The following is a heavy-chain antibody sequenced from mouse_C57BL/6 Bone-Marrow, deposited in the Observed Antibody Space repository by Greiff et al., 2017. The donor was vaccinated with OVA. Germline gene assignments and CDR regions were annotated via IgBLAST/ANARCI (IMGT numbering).Heavy chain of an antibody. J-gene: IGHJ4*01. V-gene: IGHV7-1*01. CDR1: GFTFSDFY. CDR2: SRNKANDYTT. D-gene: IGHD6-1*01. CDR3: ARDAPLKGYYAMDY. Sequence: DVKLVESGGGLVQSGRSLRLSCATSGFTFSDFYMEWVRQAPGKGLEWIAASRNKANDYTTEYSASVKGRFIVSRDTSQSILYLQMNALRAEDTAIYYCARDAPLKGYYAMDYWGQGTSVTVSS.